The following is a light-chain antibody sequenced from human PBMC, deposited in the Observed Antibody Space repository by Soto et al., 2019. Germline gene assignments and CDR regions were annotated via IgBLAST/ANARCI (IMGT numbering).Light chain of an antibody. V-gene: IGLV2-11*01. J-gene: IGLJ3*02. CDR2: DVY. CDR3: CSYAGRYIWV. CDR1: SSDIGAYDY. Sequence: QSVLTQPASLSGSPGQSITISCTGTSSDIGAYDYVSWFQQHPGKAPKLMIYDVYKRPSGVPARFSGSKSGNTASLTISGLQAEDEADYYCCSYAGRYIWVFGGGTKVTVL.